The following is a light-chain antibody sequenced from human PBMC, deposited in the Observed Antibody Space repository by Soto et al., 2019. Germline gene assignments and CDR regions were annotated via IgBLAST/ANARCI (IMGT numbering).Light chain of an antibody. J-gene: IGLJ2*01. CDR3: SSYVTRNVVV. CDR1: RDDVGGYNY. Sequence: QSALTQPPSASGSPGQSVTISCTGTRDDVGGYNYVSWFQQLPGKAPKLMIYEVYKRPTGVPARFSGSKSGNTASLTVSGLQAGDEAIYYCSSYVTRNVVVFGGGTKLTVL. V-gene: IGLV2-8*01. CDR2: EVY.